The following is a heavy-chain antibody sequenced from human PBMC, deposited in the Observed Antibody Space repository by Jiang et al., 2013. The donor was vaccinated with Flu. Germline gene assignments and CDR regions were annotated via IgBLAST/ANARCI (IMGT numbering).Heavy chain of an antibody. Sequence: TWVRQALGHGLEWMGGVIPVFGTANYAQRFQGRVTFTADESTRTAYMELSSLRSEDTAVYYCARAWPRISMVRGVTIDYFDYWGQGTRVTVSS. CDR3: ARAWPRISMVRGVTIDYFDY. CDR2: VIPVFGTA. D-gene: IGHD3-10*01. V-gene: IGHV1-69*01. J-gene: IGHJ4*02.